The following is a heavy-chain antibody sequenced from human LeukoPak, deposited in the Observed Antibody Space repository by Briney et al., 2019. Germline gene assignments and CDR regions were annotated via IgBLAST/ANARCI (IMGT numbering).Heavy chain of an antibody. Sequence: GGSLRLSCAASGFTFSSYGMSWVRQAPGKGLEWVSAISGSGGSTYYADSVKGRFTISRDNAKNSLYLQMNSLRAEDTALYYCAKDVSLWSAVAGSAFDIWGQGTMVTVSS. CDR1: GFTFSSYG. CDR3: AKDVSLWSAVAGSAFDI. J-gene: IGHJ3*02. D-gene: IGHD6-19*01. CDR2: ISGSGGST. V-gene: IGHV3-23*01.